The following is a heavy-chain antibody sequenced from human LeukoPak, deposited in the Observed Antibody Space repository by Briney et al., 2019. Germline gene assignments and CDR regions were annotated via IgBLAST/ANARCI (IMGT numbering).Heavy chain of an antibody. CDR1: GGTFSSYA. V-gene: IGHV1-69*04. CDR3: ARDLGGDGYNRFDY. Sequence: GASVKVSCKASGGTFSSYAISWVRQAPGQGLEWMGRIIPILGIANYAQKFQDRVTITADKSTSTAYMELSSLRSEDTAVYYCARDLGGDGYNRFDYWGQGTLVTVSS. J-gene: IGHJ4*02. D-gene: IGHD5-24*01. CDR2: IIPILGIA.